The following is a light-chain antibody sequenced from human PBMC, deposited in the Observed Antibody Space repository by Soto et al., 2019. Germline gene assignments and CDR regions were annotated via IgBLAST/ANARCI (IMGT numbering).Light chain of an antibody. CDR3: QHYNNWPPV. V-gene: IGKV3-15*01. CDR1: QSVDSQ. J-gene: IGKJ1*01. CDR2: GAS. Sequence: EILMTQSPATLSVYPGERATLSCRASQSVDSQLAWYQQKPGQPPRLLIYGASTRATGIPAGFSGGGSGTEFTLTISSLQSEDFAVYYCQHYNNWPPVFGQGTKVDIK.